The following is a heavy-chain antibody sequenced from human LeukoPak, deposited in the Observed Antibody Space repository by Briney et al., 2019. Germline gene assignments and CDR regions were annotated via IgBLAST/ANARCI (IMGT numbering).Heavy chain of an antibody. CDR2: MNSNSGDT. V-gene: IGHV1-8*03. CDR3: ARAYGGNSIGY. Sequence: ASVKVSCKASGYTFTSYDLNWVRQATGQGLEWMGWMNSNSGDTGYAPKFQGRVTITRNTSLTTAYMELSGLRSEDTAVYYCARAYGGNSIGYWGQGTLVTVSS. CDR1: GYTFTSYD. J-gene: IGHJ4*02. D-gene: IGHD4-23*01.